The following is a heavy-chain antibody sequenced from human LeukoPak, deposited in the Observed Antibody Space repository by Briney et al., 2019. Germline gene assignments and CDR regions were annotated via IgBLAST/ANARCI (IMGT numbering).Heavy chain of an antibody. D-gene: IGHD5-12*01. CDR3: ARGIGRYSGYDYGY. J-gene: IGHJ4*02. V-gene: IGHV4-61*02. CDR1: GGSISSGSYY. CDR2: IYTSGST. Sequence: SQTLSLTCTVSGGSISSGSYYWSWIRQPAGKGLEWIGRIYTSGSTNYNPSLKSQVTISVDTSKNQFSLKLSSVTAADTAVYYCARGIGRYSGYDYGYWGQGTLVTVSS.